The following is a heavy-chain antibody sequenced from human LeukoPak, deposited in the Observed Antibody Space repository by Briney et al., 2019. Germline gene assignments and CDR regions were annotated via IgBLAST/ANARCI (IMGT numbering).Heavy chain of an antibody. Sequence: SETLSLTCTVSGGSISSYHWSWIRQPPGKGLEWIGYIYYSGSTNYNPSLKSRVTISVDTSKNQFSLKLSSVTAADTAVYYCARDSIVGSRERELAFDIWGQGTMVAVSS. CDR1: GGSISSYH. J-gene: IGHJ3*02. CDR2: IYYSGST. V-gene: IGHV4-59*01. CDR3: ARDSIVGSRERELAFDI. D-gene: IGHD1-7*01.